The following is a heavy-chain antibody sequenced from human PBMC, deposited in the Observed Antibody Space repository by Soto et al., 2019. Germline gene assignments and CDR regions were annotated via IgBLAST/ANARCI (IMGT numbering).Heavy chain of an antibody. Sequence: QLQLQESGPGLVKPSETLSLTCTVSGGSISSSSHYWGWIRQPPGKGLEWIGSIYYSGSTYYNPSLKSRVTISVATCKRLFSLKLRAVPAADTAVYCCARSYSNSVAPFDCWGQGTLVTVSS. CDR3: ARSYSNSVAPFDC. D-gene: IGHD6-13*01. V-gene: IGHV4-39*01. J-gene: IGHJ4*02. CDR1: GGSISSSSHY. CDR2: IYYSGST.